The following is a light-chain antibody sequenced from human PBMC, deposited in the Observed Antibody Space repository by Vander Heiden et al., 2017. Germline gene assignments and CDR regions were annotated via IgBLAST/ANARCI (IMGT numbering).Light chain of an antibody. CDR1: QSVSSY. CDR2: EAS. V-gene: IGKV3-11*01. J-gene: IGKJ1*01. CDR3: QHRSGWLPGT. Sequence: EIVLTQSAATLSLSPGEGATLSCRASQSVSSYLAWYQHKPGQAPRLLIYEASNRATGIPGRFSGTGSGTDFTLTISSLEPEDSAVYYCQHRSGWLPGTFGPGTKVEIK.